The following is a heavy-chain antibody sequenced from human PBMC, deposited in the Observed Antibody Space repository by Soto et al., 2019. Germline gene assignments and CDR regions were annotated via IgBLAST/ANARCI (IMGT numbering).Heavy chain of an antibody. J-gene: IGHJ3*02. V-gene: IGHV1-18*01. CDR1: GSTLTSYG. Sequence: ASVLVSCLATGSTLTSYGTGWVRQGPGQGLEWMGWISAYNGNTNYAQKLQGRVTMTTDTSTSTAYMELRSLRSDDTAVYYCATPDIVATLAFDIWGQWTMVTVSS. CDR2: ISAYNGNT. D-gene: IGHD5-12*01. CDR3: ATPDIVATLAFDI.